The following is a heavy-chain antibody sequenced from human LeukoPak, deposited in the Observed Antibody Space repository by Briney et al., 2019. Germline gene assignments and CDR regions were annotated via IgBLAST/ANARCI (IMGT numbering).Heavy chain of an antibody. V-gene: IGHV3-23*01. D-gene: IGHD2-2*01. CDR3: AKDLSSVVVVPAAIESPLGY. J-gene: IGHJ4*02. CDR1: GFTFSSYA. CDR2: ISGSGGST. Sequence: GGSLRLSCAASGFTFSSYAMSWVRQAPGKGLEWVSAISGSGGSTYYADSVKGRFTISRDNSKNTLYLQMNSLRAEDTAVYYCAKDLSSVVVVPAAIESPLGYWGQGTLVTVSS.